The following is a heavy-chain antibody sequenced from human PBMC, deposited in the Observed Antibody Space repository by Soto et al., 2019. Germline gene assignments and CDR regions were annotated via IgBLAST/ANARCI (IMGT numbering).Heavy chain of an antibody. V-gene: IGHV4-31*02. CDR2: IYYSGST. J-gene: IGHJ3*02. Sequence: WIRLHPENGLAWIGYIYYSGSTYYNPSLKSRVTISVDTSKNQFSLKLSSVTAADTAVYYCARAETGTIGPFAIFGQGTMVT. D-gene: IGHD1-7*01. CDR3: ARAETGTIGPFAI.